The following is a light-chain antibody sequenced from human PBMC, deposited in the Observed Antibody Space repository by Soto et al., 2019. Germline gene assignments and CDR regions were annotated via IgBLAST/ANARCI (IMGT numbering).Light chain of an antibody. CDR1: QTISSW. V-gene: IGKV1-5*03. CDR3: QNFDSAPQT. CDR2: KAS. Sequence: DIQMTQAPSTLSGSVGDRVTITCRASQTISSWLAWYQQKPGKAPKLLIYKASTLKSGVPSRVRGGGSGTEFTLTISSLKPEDVETYYCQNFDSAPQTFGQGTKVDIK. J-gene: IGKJ1*01.